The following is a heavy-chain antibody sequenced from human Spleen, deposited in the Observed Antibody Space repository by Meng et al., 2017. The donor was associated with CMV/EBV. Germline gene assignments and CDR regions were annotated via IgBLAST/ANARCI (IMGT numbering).Heavy chain of an antibody. V-gene: IGHV3-7*01. CDR3: TRGGGDPDYGMDV. D-gene: IGHD2-21*01. CDR2: IKQDGSEK. J-gene: IGHJ6*02. CDR1: GFTFRGYW. Sequence: GESLKISCAASGFTFRGYWMSWVRQAPGKGLEWVANIKQDGSEKYYVDSVKGRITISRDNVKNSLYLQMNSLRGEDTAVYFCTRGGGDPDYGMDVWGQGTMVTVSS.